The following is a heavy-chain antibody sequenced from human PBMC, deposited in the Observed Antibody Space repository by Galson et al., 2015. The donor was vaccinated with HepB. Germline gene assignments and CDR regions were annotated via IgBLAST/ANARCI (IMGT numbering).Heavy chain of an antibody. Sequence: SLRLSCAASGFTFSSYAMSWVRQAPGKGLEWVSGISGSGTRTYYADSVKGRFTISRDNSKNTLFLQVNSLRAEDTAVYYCAKVPGSVTGSSYFDYWGQGTLVTVSS. CDR1: GFTFSSYA. CDR3: AKVPGSVTGSSYFDY. J-gene: IGHJ4*02. CDR2: ISGSGTRT. D-gene: IGHD1-14*01. V-gene: IGHV3-23*01.